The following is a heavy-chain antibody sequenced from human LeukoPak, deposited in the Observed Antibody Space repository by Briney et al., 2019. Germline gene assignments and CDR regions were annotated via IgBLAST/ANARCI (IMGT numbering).Heavy chain of an antibody. Sequence: GGSLRLSCAASGFTFSSYAMHWVRQAPGKGLEYVSAISSNGGSTYYANPVKGRFTISRDNPKNTLYLQMGSLRAEDMAVYYCASSMGRYDILTGTFDYWGQGTLVTVSS. CDR3: ASSMGRYDILTGTFDY. D-gene: IGHD3-9*01. J-gene: IGHJ4*02. CDR1: GFTFSSYA. CDR2: ISSNGGST. V-gene: IGHV3-64*01.